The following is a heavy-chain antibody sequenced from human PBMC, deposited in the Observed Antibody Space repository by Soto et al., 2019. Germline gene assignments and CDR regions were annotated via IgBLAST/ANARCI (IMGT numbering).Heavy chain of an antibody. Sequence: PSETLSLTCTVSGGSISSSSYYWGWIRQPPGKGLESIGSIYYSGSTYYNPSLKSRVTISVDTSKNQFSLKLSSVTAADTAVYYCAIVATSAFDYWGQGTLVTVSS. V-gene: IGHV4-39*01. D-gene: IGHD5-12*01. CDR2: IYYSGST. CDR3: AIVATSAFDY. J-gene: IGHJ4*02. CDR1: GGSISSSSYY.